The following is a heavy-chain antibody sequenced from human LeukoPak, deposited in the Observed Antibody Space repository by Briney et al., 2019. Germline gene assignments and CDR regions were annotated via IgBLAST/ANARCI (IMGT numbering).Heavy chain of an antibody. Sequence: GGSLRLSCAASGFTFSSYWMSWVRQAPGKGLEWVANIKQDGSEKYYVDSVKGRFTISRDNAKNSLYLQMSSLRAEDTAVYYCARDGNILTGQPSIDAFDIWGQGTMVTVSS. D-gene: IGHD3-9*01. J-gene: IGHJ3*02. CDR2: IKQDGSEK. CDR3: ARDGNILTGQPSIDAFDI. V-gene: IGHV3-7*01. CDR1: GFTFSSYW.